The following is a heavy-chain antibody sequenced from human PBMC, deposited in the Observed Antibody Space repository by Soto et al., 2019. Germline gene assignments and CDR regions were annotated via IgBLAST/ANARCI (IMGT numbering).Heavy chain of an antibody. Sequence: LRLSCAASGFTFSSYWMSWVRQAPGKGLEWVANKKQDGSEKYYVDSVKGRFTISRDNAKNSLYLQMNSLRAEDTAVYYCARDIVANWFDPWGQGTLVTVSS. V-gene: IGHV3-7*03. CDR1: GFTFSSYW. J-gene: IGHJ5*02. CDR3: ARDIVANWFDP. CDR2: KKQDGSEK. D-gene: IGHD5-12*01.